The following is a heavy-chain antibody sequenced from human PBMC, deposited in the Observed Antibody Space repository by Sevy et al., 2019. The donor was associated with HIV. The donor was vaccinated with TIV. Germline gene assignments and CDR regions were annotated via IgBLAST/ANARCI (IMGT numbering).Heavy chain of an antibody. V-gene: IGHV1-24*01. D-gene: IGHD3-22*01. CDR1: GYTLTGLS. Sequence: ASVKVSCKVSGYTLTGLSMHWVRQAPGKGLEWMGSFDPEDGERIYAQKLEGRVTMTEDTSADTAYMELNRLRSEDTAVYYCATTKDYYDSSGCPFDYWGQGTLVTVSS. CDR3: ATTKDYYDSSGCPFDY. J-gene: IGHJ4*02. CDR2: FDPEDGER.